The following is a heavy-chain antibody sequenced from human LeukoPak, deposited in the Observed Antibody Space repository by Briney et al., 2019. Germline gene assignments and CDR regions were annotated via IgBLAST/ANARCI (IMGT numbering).Heavy chain of an antibody. Sequence: PSETLSLTCAVYGGSFSGYYWSWIRQPPGKGLEWIGEINHSGSTNYNPSLKSRVTISVDTSKNQFSLKLTSVTAADTAVYYCARQFYYYDSSGYYSEWFDPWGQGTLVTVSS. CDR2: INHSGST. D-gene: IGHD3-22*01. CDR1: GGSFSGYY. J-gene: IGHJ5*02. CDR3: ARQFYYYDSSGYYSEWFDP. V-gene: IGHV4-34*01.